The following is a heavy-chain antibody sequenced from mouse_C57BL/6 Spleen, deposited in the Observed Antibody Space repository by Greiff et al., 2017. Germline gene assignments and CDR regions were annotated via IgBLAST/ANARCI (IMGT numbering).Heavy chain of an antibody. D-gene: IGHD4-1*01. V-gene: IGHV5-4*01. J-gene: IGHJ2*01. CDR1: GFTFSSYA. Sequence: DVQLVESGGGLVKPGGSLKLSCAASGFTFSSYAMSWVRQTPEKRLEWVATISDGGSYTNYPDNVKGRFTISRDNAKNNLYLQMSHLKSEDTAMYYCARNWDFDYWGQGTTLTVSS. CDR2: ISDGGSYT. CDR3: ARNWDFDY.